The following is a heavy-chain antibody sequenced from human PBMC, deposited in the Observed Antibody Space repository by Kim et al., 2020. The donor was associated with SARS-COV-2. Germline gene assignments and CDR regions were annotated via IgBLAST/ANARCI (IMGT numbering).Heavy chain of an antibody. D-gene: IGHD5-12*01. CDR1: GFTFSSYG. CDR2: ISYDGSNK. J-gene: IGHJ3*02. V-gene: IGHV3-30*18. Sequence: GGSLRLSCAASGFTFSSYGMHWVRQAPGKGLEWVAVISYDGSNKYYADSVKGRFTISRDNSKNTLYLQMNSLRAEDTAVYYCAKGWRWLRRDACDIWGQGTMVTVSS. CDR3: AKGWRWLRRDACDI.